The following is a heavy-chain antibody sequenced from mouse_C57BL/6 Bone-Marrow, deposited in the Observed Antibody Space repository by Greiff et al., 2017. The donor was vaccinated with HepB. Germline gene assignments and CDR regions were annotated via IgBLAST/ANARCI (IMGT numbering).Heavy chain of an antibody. D-gene: IGHD2-13*01. Sequence: QVQLKESGPGLVAPSQSLSITCTVSGFSLTSYGVDWVRQPPGKGLEWLGVIWGGGSTNNNSALMSRLSISKDNSTNQVFLKMNSLQTADNAMYYCTKRGRDYDVAYWGQGTLVTVSA. J-gene: IGHJ3*01. CDR2: IWGGGST. CDR1: GFSLTSYG. CDR3: TKRGRDYDVAY. V-gene: IGHV2-9*01.